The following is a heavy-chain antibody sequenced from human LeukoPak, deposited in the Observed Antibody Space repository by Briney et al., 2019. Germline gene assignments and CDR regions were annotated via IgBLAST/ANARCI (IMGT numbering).Heavy chain of an antibody. V-gene: IGHV3-53*01. J-gene: IGHJ4*02. D-gene: IGHD2-21*01. CDR2: ICSGNST. Sequence: GGSLRLSCAASGFTARSNYMSWVRQAPGKGLEWVSVICSGNSTYYADSVEGRFTISRDNAKNSLYLQMNSLRDEDTAVYYCATTGLHHFIACWGQGILVTVSS. CDR3: ATTGLHHFIAC. CDR1: GFTARSNY.